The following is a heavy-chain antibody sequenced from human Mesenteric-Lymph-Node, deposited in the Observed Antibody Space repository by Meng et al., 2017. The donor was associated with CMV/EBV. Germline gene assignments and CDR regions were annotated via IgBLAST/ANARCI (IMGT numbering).Heavy chain of an antibody. D-gene: IGHD1-1*01. CDR3: AKRGDWNDRGAALDI. Sequence: GGSLRLSCVASGFSFSSYGMHWVRQAPGKGREWVAMIWSDGRDKHYIDSVNGRFTISRDNSKNTVYLQMDSLRAEDTAVYYCAKRGDWNDRGAALDIWGQGTLVTVSS. V-gene: IGHV3-33*06. CDR1: GFSFSSYG. J-gene: IGHJ3*02. CDR2: IWSDGRDK.